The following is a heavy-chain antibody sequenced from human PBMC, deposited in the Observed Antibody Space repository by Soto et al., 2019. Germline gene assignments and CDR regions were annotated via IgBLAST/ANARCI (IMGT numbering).Heavy chain of an antibody. CDR3: ARHRVWFGELCY. V-gene: IGHV4-31*03. CDR2: IYYSGST. CDR1: GGSISSGGYY. D-gene: IGHD3-10*01. J-gene: IGHJ4*02. Sequence: SETLSLTCTVSGGSISSGGYYWSWIRQHPGKGLEWIGYIYYSGSTYYNPSLKSRVTISVDSSKNQFSLNLTSVSAADTAVYYCARHRVWFGELCYWGQGTLVTVSS.